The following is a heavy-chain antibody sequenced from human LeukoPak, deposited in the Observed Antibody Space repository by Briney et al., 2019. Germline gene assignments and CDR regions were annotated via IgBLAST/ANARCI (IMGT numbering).Heavy chain of an antibody. D-gene: IGHD5-18*01. V-gene: IGHV1-46*01. J-gene: IGHJ4*02. Sequence: GASVKVSCKASGYTFTSHYMHWVRQAPEQGLEWMGIINPSGGTTTYTQKFQGRVTMTRDMSTSTVYMELSSLRSEDTGVYYCAREGGDTPMVKFDSWGQGTLVTVSS. CDR2: INPSGGTT. CDR3: AREGGDTPMVKFDS. CDR1: GYTFTSHY.